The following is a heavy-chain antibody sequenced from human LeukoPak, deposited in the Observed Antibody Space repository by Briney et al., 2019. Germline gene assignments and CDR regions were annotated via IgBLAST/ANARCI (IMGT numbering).Heavy chain of an antibody. CDR2: ISAYNCNT. CDR1: GYTFTSCG. V-gene: IGHV1-18*01. J-gene: IGHJ6*03. CDR3: ARVHGYSSFTGYYMDV. D-gene: IGHD6-13*01. Sequence: GASVKVSCKASGYTFTSCGISWLGQAPGQGVEGMGWISAYNCNTNYAQKLQGRVTMTTDNSTSTAYMELRSLRSDDTAVYYCARVHGYSSFTGYYMDVWGKGTTVTVSS.